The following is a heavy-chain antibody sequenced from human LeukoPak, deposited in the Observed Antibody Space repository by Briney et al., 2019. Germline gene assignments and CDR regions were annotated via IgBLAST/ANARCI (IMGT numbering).Heavy chain of an antibody. CDR1: GGSISSSSYY. D-gene: IGHD6-13*01. J-gene: IGHJ6*03. Sequence: SETLSLTCTVSGGSISSSSYYWGWIRQPPGKGLEWIGSIYYSGSTYYNPSLKSRVTISVDTSKNQFSLKLSSVTAADTAVYYCARGVGAAGTVGYYYMDVWGKGTTVTVSS. CDR3: ARGVGAAGTVGYYYMDV. CDR2: IYYSGST. V-gene: IGHV4-39*01.